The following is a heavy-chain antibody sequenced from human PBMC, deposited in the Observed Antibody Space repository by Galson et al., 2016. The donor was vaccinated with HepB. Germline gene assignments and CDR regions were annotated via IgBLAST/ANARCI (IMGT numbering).Heavy chain of an antibody. Sequence: PASGFTFTSHWMHWVRQAPGKGLEWVANINQGGGEKYYVDSVKGRFTISRDNSKNSLYLQMNSLRAEDTAVYYCANHRRWGQGTLVTVSS. CDR2: INQGGGEK. V-gene: IGHV3-7*03. J-gene: IGHJ4*02. D-gene: IGHD1-14*01. CDR1: GFTFTSHW. CDR3: ANHRR.